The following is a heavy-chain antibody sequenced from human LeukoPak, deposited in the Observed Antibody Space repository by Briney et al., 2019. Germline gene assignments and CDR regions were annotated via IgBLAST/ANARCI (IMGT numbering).Heavy chain of an antibody. CDR3: ARDAAHSGHYSGSFY. CDR1: GGTFSNYG. CDR2: ISAYSGNT. Sequence: ASVKVSCKASGGTFSNYGISWVRQAPGQGLEWMGWISAYSGNTNYAQKFQGRVTVTTDTSTTTVYMDLRRLRSDDTAVYYCARDAAHSGHYSGSFYWGQGTLVTVSS. J-gene: IGHJ4*02. D-gene: IGHD4-17*01. V-gene: IGHV1-18*01.